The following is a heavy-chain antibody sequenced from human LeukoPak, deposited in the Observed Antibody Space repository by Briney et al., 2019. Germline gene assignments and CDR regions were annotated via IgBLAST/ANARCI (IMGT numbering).Heavy chain of an antibody. CDR3: ARHGIAAAGRKVPYYLDY. Sequence: SETLSLTCTVSGGSISSSSYYWGWIRQPPGKGLEWIGSIYYSGSTYYNPSLKSRVTISVDTSKNQFSLKLSSVTAADTAVYYCARHGIAAAGRKVPYYLDYWGQGTLVTVSS. V-gene: IGHV4-39*01. CDR1: GGSISSSSYY. D-gene: IGHD6-13*01. CDR2: IYYSGST. J-gene: IGHJ4*02.